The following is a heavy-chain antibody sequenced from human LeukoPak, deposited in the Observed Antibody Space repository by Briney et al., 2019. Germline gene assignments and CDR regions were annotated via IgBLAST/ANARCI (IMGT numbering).Heavy chain of an antibody. CDR1: GFTFSNYA. CDR2: ISGSGSST. CDR3: AREPSRDGYNWVDY. V-gene: IGHV3-23*01. J-gene: IGHJ4*02. Sequence: GGSLRLSCAASGFTFSNYAMTWVRQAPGKGLEWVSGISGSGSSTYYADSVKGRFTLSRDYPKNTLYLQMNSLRAEDTAVYYCAREPSRDGYNWVDYWGQGTLVTVSS. D-gene: IGHD5-24*01.